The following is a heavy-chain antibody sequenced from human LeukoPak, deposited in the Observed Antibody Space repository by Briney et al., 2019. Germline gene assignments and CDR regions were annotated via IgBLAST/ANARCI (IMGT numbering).Heavy chain of an antibody. V-gene: IGHV7-4-1*02. D-gene: IGHD1-1*01. CDR2: INTYTGDP. CDR1: GYTFTDYG. CDR3: ARDGSTNWYYYYGLDV. Sequence: VASVKVSCTTSGYTFTDYGIHWVRQAPGQGLEWMGWINTYTGDPTYAQAFTGRFVFSLDTSVSTAYLQISSLKADDTAVFYCARDGSTNWYYYYGLDVWGQGTAVTVSS. J-gene: IGHJ6*02.